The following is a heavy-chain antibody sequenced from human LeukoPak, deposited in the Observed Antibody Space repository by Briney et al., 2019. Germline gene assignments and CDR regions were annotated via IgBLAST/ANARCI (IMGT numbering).Heavy chain of an antibody. CDR3: AKVVIFSSGSERFDY. CDR1: GFTFSSYT. D-gene: IGHD5-12*01. V-gene: IGHV3-21*04. Sequence: GGSLRLSCAASGFTFSSYTMHWIRQAPGKGLEWVSSISGSNSYIFYADSVKGRFTVSRDNSKNTLYLQMNSLRAEDTAVYYCAKVVIFSSGSERFDYWGQGTLVTVSS. CDR2: ISGSNSYI. J-gene: IGHJ4*02.